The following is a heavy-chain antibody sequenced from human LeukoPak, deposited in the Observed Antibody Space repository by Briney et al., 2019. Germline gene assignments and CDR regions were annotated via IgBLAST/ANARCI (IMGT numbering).Heavy chain of an antibody. CDR2: LFNSGVT. CDR1: GASISSTGYY. J-gene: IGHJ4*02. Sequence: SETLSLTCTVSGASISSTGYYWGWIRQSPGKRLEWIGSLFNSGVTYYSPSLKSRVSISVDASNNHFSLRLTSLTAADTAIYYCARHRVASAYSSFGYWGQGTLVTVSS. CDR3: ARHRVASAYSSFGY. D-gene: IGHD2-15*01. V-gene: IGHV4-39*01.